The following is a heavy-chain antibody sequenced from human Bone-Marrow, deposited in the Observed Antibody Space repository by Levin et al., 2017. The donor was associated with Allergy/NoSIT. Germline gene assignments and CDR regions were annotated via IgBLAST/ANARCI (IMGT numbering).Heavy chain of an antibody. V-gene: IGHV4-61*01. Sequence: GSLRLSCTVSGASVSSGSNYWSWIRQSPGTGLEWIGCIDYSGITKYNPSLRSRVTISADTSKNQFSLTLNSVTAADTAVYYCARDFDYYYYMDVWGKGTTVTVSS. CDR1: GASVSSGSNY. CDR3: ARDFDYYYYMDV. J-gene: IGHJ6*03. CDR2: IDYSGIT.